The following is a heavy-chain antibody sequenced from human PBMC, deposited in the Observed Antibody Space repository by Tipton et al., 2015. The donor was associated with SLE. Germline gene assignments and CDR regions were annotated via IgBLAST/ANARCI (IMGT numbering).Heavy chain of an antibody. V-gene: IGHV3-23*01. Sequence: SLRLSCAASGFAFSTYAMSWVRQVPGKGLEWVSLISGSGGSTYYADSVKGRFTISRDKSKNTLYLQINSLRAEDTALYFCAKDPGVRAIDYWGQGTLVTVSS. CDR3: AKDPGVRAIDY. D-gene: IGHD3-10*01. CDR1: GFAFSTYA. CDR2: ISGSGGST. J-gene: IGHJ4*02.